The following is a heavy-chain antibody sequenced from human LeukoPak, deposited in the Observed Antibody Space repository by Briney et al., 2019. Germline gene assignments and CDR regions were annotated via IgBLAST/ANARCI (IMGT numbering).Heavy chain of an antibody. V-gene: IGHV3-74*01. D-gene: IGHD6-19*01. CDR2: MNTDGSTI. J-gene: IGHJ5*02. CDR3: ATAGKYRFDN. CDR1: GFILSNYW. Sequence: PGVSLRLCCAASGFILSNYWMHWVRQAPGEELVWVSRMNTDGSTINYADYVKGRFTISRDNAKNTLYLQMNSLTTEDTAVYYCATAGKYRFDNWGQGILVTVSS.